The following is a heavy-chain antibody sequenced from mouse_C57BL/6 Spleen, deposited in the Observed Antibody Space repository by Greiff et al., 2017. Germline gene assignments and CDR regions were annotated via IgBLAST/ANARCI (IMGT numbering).Heavy chain of an antibody. CDR2: IDPENGDT. Sequence: VQLQQSGAELVRPGASVKLSCTASGFNIKDDYMHWVKQRPEQGLEWIGWIDPENGDTEYASKFQGKATITADTSSNTAYLQLSSLTSEDTAVYYCTPALVATDWYFDVWGTGTTVTVSS. V-gene: IGHV14-4*01. CDR3: TPALVATDWYFDV. CDR1: GFNIKDDY. D-gene: IGHD1-1*01. J-gene: IGHJ1*03.